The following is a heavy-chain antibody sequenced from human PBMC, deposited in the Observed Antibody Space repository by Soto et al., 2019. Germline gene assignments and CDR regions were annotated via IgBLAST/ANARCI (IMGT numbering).Heavy chain of an antibody. CDR1: GFTFSSYA. V-gene: IGHV3-30-3*01. CDR2: ISYDGSNK. J-gene: IGHJ4*02. Sequence: GGSLRLSCAASGFTFSSYAMHWVRQAPGKGLEWVAVISYDGSNKYYADSVKGRFTISRDNSKNTLYLQMNSLRAEDTAVYYCARGVLANGGSYIDYWGQGXLVTVSS. CDR3: ARGVLANGGSYIDY. D-gene: IGHD1-26*01.